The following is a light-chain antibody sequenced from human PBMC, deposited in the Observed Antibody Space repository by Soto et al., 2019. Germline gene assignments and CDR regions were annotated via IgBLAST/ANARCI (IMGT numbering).Light chain of an antibody. CDR2: ANN. CDR3: QSFDTSLRAVV. V-gene: IGLV1-40*01. Sequence: QSVLTQPPSVSGAPGQRVTIPCTGSSSNFGAGYDVHWYQQRPGTVPKLLIYANNKRPSGVPGRFSGSKSGTSASLAIFGLQAEDEADYYCQSFDTSLRAVVFGGGTQLTV. J-gene: IGLJ2*01. CDR1: SSNFGAGYD.